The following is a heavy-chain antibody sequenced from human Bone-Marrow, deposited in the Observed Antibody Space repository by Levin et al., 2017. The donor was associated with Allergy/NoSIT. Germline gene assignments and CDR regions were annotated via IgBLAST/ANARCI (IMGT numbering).Heavy chain of an antibody. CDR3: ARDSVGRAAAARFDY. D-gene: IGHD6-13*01. CDR2: IKQDGSEK. J-gene: IGHJ4*02. Sequence: SCAASGFTFSSYWMSWVRQAPGKGLEWVANIKQDGSEKYYVDSVKGRFTISRDNAKNSLYLQMNSLRAEDTAVYYCARDSVGRAAAARFDYWGQGTLVTVSS. V-gene: IGHV3-7*01. CDR1: GFTFSSYW.